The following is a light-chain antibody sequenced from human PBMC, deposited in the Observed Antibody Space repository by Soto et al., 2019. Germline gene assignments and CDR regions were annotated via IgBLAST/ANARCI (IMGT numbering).Light chain of an antibody. CDR2: LEGSGSY. CDR3: ETWDSNTRV. J-gene: IGLJ3*02. CDR1: SGHSSYI. Sequence: QPVLTQSSSASASLGSSVKLTCTLSSGHSSYIIAWHQQQPGKAPRYLMKLEGSGSYNKGSGVPDRFSGSSSGADRYLTISHLQFEDEADYYCETWDSNTRVFGGGTKPTVL. V-gene: IGLV4-60*02.